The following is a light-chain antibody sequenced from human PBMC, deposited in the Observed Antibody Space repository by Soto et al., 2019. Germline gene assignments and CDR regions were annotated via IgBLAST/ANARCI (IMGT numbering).Light chain of an antibody. CDR2: GAS. CDR3: QQYNDWPPLT. J-gene: IGKJ4*01. V-gene: IGKV3-15*01. CDR1: QSISSN. Sequence: EIVMTQSPATRSVSPGERGTLSCRASQSISSNLAWYQQKPGQAPRLLIYGASTRATGIPARFSGSGSGTEFTLTISSLQSEDFAVYYCQQYNDWPPLTFGGGTKVEIK.